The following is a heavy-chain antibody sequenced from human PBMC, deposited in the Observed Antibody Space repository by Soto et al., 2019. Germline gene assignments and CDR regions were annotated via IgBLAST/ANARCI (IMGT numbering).Heavy chain of an antibody. CDR2: MNPNNGNT. CDR1: GYTFTSYD. V-gene: IGHV1-8*01. D-gene: IGHD3-9*01. CDR3: ARGIRQLRYFDWLPVYYYGMDV. Sequence: APMKVCCKASGYTFTSYDINWVRQATGRGLGMMGWMNPNNGNTGYAQKFQGRVTMTRNTPISTTYMELSSLRSEDTAVYYCARGIRQLRYFDWLPVYYYGMDVWGQGTTVTVSS. J-gene: IGHJ6*02.